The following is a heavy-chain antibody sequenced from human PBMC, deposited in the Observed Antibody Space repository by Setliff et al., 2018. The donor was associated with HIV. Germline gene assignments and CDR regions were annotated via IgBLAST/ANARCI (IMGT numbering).Heavy chain of an antibody. CDR1: GDSLSSGDSY. J-gene: IGHJ4*02. V-gene: IGHV4-39*01. CDR2: IYYTGRT. CDR3: AKDSNYYDSSTYRLDY. D-gene: IGHD3-22*01. Sequence: PSETLSLTSSVSGDSLSSGDSYWDWIRQPPGKGLEWIGSIYYTGRTFSNPSLKSRVTISGDTTRSQFSLNLSSGTAADWAVYYCAKDSNYYDSSTYRLDYWGQGTQVTVSS.